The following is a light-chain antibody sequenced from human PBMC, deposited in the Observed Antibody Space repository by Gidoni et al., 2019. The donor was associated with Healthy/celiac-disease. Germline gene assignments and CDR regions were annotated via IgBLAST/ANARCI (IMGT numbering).Light chain of an antibody. V-gene: IGKV3-15*01. CDR3: QQYNNWPTSMCS. J-gene: IGKJ2*04. Sequence: EIVMTQSPATLSVSPGERATLSCRASQSVSSNLAWYQQKPGQAPRLLIYGVSTRATGIPARFSGSGSGTEFTLTISSLQSEDFAVYYCQQYNNWPTSMCSFGQGTKLEIK. CDR1: QSVSSN. CDR2: GVS.